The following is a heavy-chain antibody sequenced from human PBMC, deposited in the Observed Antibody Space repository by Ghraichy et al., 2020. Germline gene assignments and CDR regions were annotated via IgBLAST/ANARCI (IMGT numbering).Heavy chain of an antibody. V-gene: IGHV3-48*02. J-gene: IGHJ4*02. D-gene: IGHD3-9*01. CDR3: ARTNTYYDILTGYYSGDFDY. CDR2: ISSSSSTI. CDR1: GFTFSSYA. Sequence: GGSLRLSCAASGFTFSSYAMSWVRQAPGKGLEWVSYISSSSSTIYYADSVKGRFTISRDNAKNSLYLQMNSLRDEDTAVYYCARTNTYYDILTGYYSGDFDYWGQGTLVTVSS.